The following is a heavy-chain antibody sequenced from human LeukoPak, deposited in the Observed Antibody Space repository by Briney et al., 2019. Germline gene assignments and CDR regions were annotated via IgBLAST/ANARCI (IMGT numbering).Heavy chain of an antibody. D-gene: IGHD1-26*01. CDR3: AKAESGSYPDFDY. CDR2: ISGSGGST. J-gene: IGHJ4*02. V-gene: IGHV3-23*01. Sequence: GGSLRLSCAASGFTFSSYAMSGVRQAPGKGLEWVSAISGSGGSTYYADSVKGRFTIYRDNSKNTLYLQMNSLRAEHTAVYYCAKAESGSYPDFDYWGQGTLVTVSS. CDR1: GFTFSSYA.